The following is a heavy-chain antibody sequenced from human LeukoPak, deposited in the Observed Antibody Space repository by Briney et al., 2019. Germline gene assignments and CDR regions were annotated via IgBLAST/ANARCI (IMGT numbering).Heavy chain of an antibody. CDR1: GGSISSYY. CDR3: ARGSYYGSGSYHFDY. V-gene: IGHV4-39*07. D-gene: IGHD3-10*01. J-gene: IGHJ4*02. Sequence: SETLSLTCTVFGGSISSYYWGWIRQPPGKGLEWIGSIYYSGSTYYNPSLKSRVTISVDTSKNQFSLKLSSVTAADTAVYYCARGSYYGSGSYHFDYWGQGTLVTVSS. CDR2: IYYSGST.